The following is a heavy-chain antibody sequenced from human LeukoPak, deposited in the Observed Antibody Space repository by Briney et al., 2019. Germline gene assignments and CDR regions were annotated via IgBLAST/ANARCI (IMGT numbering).Heavy chain of an antibody. CDR1: GFTFDDYA. CDR2: ISWNSGSV. V-gene: IGHV3-9*03. Sequence: GRSLRLSCVVSGFTFDDYAMHWVRQAPGKGLEWVSDISWNSGSVGYADSVKGRFTISRDNAKNSLYLQMNSLRADDMALYYCARGDRGSYLYYFDYWGQGTLATVSS. J-gene: IGHJ4*02. CDR3: ARGDRGSYLYYFDY. D-gene: IGHD1-26*01.